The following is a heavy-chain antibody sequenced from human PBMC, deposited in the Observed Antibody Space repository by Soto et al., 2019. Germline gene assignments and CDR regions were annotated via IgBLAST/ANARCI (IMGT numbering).Heavy chain of an antibody. V-gene: IGHV4-59*08. Sequence: QVQLQEAGPGLAQPSKTLSLTCTVSGGSISSYYWSWIRQPPRQELQYIRYIYYIGPTNYNPSLNTRVAISDDTSANQFYLMVSCVTAADTAVYYCARGGWELGRYVRDVWGHGTTVTVAS. CDR2: IYYIGPT. D-gene: IGHD1-26*01. J-gene: IGHJ6*02. CDR1: GGSISSYY. CDR3: ARGGWELGRYVRDV.